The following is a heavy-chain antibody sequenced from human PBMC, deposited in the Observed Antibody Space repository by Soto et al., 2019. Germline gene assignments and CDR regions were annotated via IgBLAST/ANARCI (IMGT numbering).Heavy chain of an antibody. V-gene: IGHV3-30*18. D-gene: IGHD3-16*01. CDR2: ISYDGSNK. Sequence: QVQLVESGGGVVQPGRSLRLSCAASGFTFSSYGMHWVRQAPGKGLEWVAVISYDGSNKYYADSVKGRFTISRDNSKNTLYLQMNSLRAEDTAVYYCAKERTLGGDLDGMDVWGQGTTVTVSS. CDR3: AKERTLGGDLDGMDV. CDR1: GFTFSSYG. J-gene: IGHJ6*02.